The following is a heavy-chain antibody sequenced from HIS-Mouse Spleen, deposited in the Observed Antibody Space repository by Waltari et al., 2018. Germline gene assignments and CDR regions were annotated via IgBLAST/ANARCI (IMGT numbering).Heavy chain of an antibody. CDR3: AREIPYSSSWYDWYFDL. J-gene: IGHJ2*01. Sequence: QLQLQESGPGLVKPSETLSRTCTVPGRPISSSRYYRGGIRQPPGKGLGWIGSIYYSGSTYYNPSLKSRVTISVDTSKNQFSLKLSSVTAADTAVYYCAREIPYSSSWYDWYFDLWGRGTLVTVSS. CDR1: GRPISSSRYY. V-gene: IGHV4-39*07. CDR2: IYYSGST. D-gene: IGHD6-13*01.